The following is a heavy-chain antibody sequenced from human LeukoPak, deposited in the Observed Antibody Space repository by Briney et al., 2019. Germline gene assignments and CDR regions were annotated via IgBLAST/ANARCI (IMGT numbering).Heavy chain of an antibody. V-gene: IGHV6-1*01. D-gene: IGHD6-13*01. CDR3: ARDLGWGIAAAGTEEDAFDI. CDR1: GDSVSSNSAA. Sequence: SQTLSLTCAISGDSVSSNSAAWNWIRQSPSRGLEWLGRTYYRSKWYNDYAVSVKSRITINPDTSKNQFSLQLNSVTPEDTAVYYCARDLGWGIAAAGTEEDAFDIWGQGTMVTVSS. J-gene: IGHJ3*02. CDR2: TYYRSKWYN.